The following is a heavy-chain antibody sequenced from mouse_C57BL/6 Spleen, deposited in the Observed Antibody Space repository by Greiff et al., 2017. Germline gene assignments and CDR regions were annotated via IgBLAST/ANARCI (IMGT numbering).Heavy chain of an antibody. D-gene: IGHD2-3*01. Sequence: VQLQQPGAELVKPGASVKLSCKASGYTFTSYWMHWVKQRPGQGLEWIGMIHPNIGSTNYNEKFKSKATLTVDKSSSTAYMQLSSLKSEYSAVYDCARYDGYPYFDYWGQGTTLTVSS. CDR2: IHPNIGST. CDR1: GYTFTSYW. J-gene: IGHJ2*01. CDR3: ARYDGYPYFDY. V-gene: IGHV1-64*01.